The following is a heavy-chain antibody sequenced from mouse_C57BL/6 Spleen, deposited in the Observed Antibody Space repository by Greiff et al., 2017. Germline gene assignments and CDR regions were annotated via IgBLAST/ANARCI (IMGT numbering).Heavy chain of an antibody. D-gene: IGHD2-3*01. Sequence: QVQLQQSGAELVRPGASVKLSCKASGYTFTDYYINWVKQRPGQGLEWIARIYPGSGNTYYNEKFKGKATLTAEKSSSTAYMQLSSLTSEDSAVYFCATPDGYYWYFDVWGTGTTVTVSS. V-gene: IGHV1-76*01. J-gene: IGHJ1*03. CDR1: GYTFTDYY. CDR3: ATPDGYYWYFDV. CDR2: IYPGSGNT.